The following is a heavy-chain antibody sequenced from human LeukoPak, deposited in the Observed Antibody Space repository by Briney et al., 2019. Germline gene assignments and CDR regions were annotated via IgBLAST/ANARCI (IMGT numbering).Heavy chain of an antibody. CDR1: GFTFSSYA. D-gene: IGHD6-13*01. CDR3: AQEDKNRWDY. V-gene: IGHV3-30-3*01. CDR2: ISYDGSNK. J-gene: IGHJ4*02. Sequence: PGRSLRLSCAASGFTFSSYAMHWVRQAPGKGLEWVAVISYDGSNKYYADSVKGRFTICRDNSKNTLYLQMNSLRAEDTAVYYCAQEDKNRWDYWGQGTLVTVSS.